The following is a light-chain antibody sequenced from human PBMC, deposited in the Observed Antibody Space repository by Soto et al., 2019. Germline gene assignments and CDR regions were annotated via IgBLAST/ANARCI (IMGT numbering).Light chain of an antibody. CDR2: GAS. V-gene: IGKV3-20*01. Sequence: FVLTQSPATLSLSPGERAILSCRASQSVAGSLAWYQQKPGQAPRLLIYGASTRATGIPARFSGSGSGTDFTLTTSRLEPEDFAVYYCQQYGSSGTFGQGTKVDIK. CDR3: QQYGSSGT. CDR1: QSVAGS. J-gene: IGKJ1*01.